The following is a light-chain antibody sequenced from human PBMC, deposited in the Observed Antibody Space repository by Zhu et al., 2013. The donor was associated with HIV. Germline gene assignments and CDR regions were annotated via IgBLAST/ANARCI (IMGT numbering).Light chain of an antibody. J-gene: IGKJ1*01. CDR2: ATS. V-gene: IGKV1-39*01. Sequence: IQMTQSPLSLSASIGDRVTISCRASQTISNYLKLVFNRRPGKAPRLLIFATSNLQSGVPSRFSGSGSGTDFTLIISSLQPEDFASYYCQQSFSAPETFGPGTKVEVK. CDR3: QQSFSAPET. CDR1: QTISNY.